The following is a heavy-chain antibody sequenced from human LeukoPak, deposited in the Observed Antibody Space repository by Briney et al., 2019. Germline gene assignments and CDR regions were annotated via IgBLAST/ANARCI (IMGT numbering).Heavy chain of an antibody. D-gene: IGHD5-18*01. V-gene: IGHV1-8*01. Sequence: ASVKFSCKASGYTFTSYDINWVRQATGQGLEWMGWMNPNSGNTGYAQKFQGRVTMTRNTSISTAYMELSSLRSEDTAVYYCARELWPNNWFDPWGQGTLVTVSS. CDR2: MNPNSGNT. CDR1: GYTFTSYD. J-gene: IGHJ5*02. CDR3: ARELWPNNWFDP.